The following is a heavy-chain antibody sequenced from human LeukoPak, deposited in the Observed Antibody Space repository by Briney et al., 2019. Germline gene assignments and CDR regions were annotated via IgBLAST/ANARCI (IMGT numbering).Heavy chain of an antibody. Sequence: GGSLRLSCAASGFTVSSNYMSWVRQAPGKGLEWVSVIYSGGSTYYADSVKGRFTISRDNSKNTLYLQMNSLRAEDTAVYYCARDSRLLWLGEFIPPSMDVWGKGTTVTVSS. CDR2: IYSGGST. CDR1: GFTVSSNY. CDR3: ARDSRLLWLGEFIPPSMDV. V-gene: IGHV3-53*01. D-gene: IGHD3-10*01. J-gene: IGHJ6*04.